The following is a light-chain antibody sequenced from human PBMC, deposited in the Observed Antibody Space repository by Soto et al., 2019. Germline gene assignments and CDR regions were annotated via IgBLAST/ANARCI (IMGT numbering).Light chain of an antibody. J-gene: IGLJ3*02. CDR2: EVN. V-gene: IGLV2-11*01. CDR1: GSDVGDSSH. CDR3: CLSPGSLTWL. Sequence: QSALTQPHSVSGSPGQSVTIFCTATGSDVGDSSHVSWYQLHPGKAPKLMIYEVNNRPSGVPDRFSGSKSGSTASLTISGLQAEDEAEYYCCLSPGSLTWLFGGGTQLTVL.